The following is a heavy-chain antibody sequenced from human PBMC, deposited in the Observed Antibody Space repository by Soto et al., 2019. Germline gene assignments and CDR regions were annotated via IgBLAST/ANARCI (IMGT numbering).Heavy chain of an antibody. D-gene: IGHD2-2*01. CDR2: IYNSGRT. CDR3: ARHPVYATGWQIDY. V-gene: IGHV4-39*01. J-gene: IGHJ4*02. Sequence: QLQLQESGPGLVKPSETLSLTCTVSGGSISSNIYHWGWIRQPPGKGLEWIGRIYNSGRTYYNASIKSRVSISIDTSKNQFSLKLTSVTAADTAVYYCARHPVYATGWQIDYWGQGALVTVSS. CDR1: GGSISSNIYH.